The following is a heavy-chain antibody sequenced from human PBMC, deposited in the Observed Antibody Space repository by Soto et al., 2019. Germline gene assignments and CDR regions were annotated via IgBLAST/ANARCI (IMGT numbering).Heavy chain of an antibody. V-gene: IGHV3-48*01. D-gene: IGHD3-16*01. CDR2: ISSSSRTI. CDR1: GFTFSSYS. J-gene: IGHJ4*02. CDR3: ARGNSAEAVMFTEG. Sequence: EVQLVESGGGLTQPGGSLRLSCVASGFTFSSYSMNWVRQAPGKGLEWVSCISSSSRTIYYADSVKGRFTISRDNAKNSLYLQMNSLRAEDTAVYYCARGNSAEAVMFTEGWGQGTLVTVSS.